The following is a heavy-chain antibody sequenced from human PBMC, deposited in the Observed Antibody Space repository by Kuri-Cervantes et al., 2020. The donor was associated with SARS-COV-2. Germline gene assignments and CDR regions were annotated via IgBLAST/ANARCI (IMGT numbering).Heavy chain of an antibody. Sequence: ESLKISCAVYGGSFSDYAWTWIRQTPEKGLEWIGQINHGGSTSYNPSLKSRVTISVDTSKKQFSLKLTSVTVADTAVYYCARGSPGYWGQGTLVTDSS. J-gene: IGHJ4*02. V-gene: IGHV4-34*01. CDR1: GGSFSDYA. CDR2: INHGGST. CDR3: ARGSPGY.